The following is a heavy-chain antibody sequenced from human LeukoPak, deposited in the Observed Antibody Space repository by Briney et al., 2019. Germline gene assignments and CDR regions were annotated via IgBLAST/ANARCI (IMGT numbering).Heavy chain of an antibody. CDR2: ISAYNGNT. Sequence: ASVKVSCKASGYTFTSYGINWVRQAPGQGLEWMGWISAYNGNTNYAQKLQGRVTMTTDTSTNTAYMELRSLRSDDTVVYYCARWDLNLDAFDIWGQGTMVTVSS. D-gene: IGHD1-26*01. CDR3: ARWDLNLDAFDI. J-gene: IGHJ3*02. V-gene: IGHV1-18*01. CDR1: GYTFTSYG.